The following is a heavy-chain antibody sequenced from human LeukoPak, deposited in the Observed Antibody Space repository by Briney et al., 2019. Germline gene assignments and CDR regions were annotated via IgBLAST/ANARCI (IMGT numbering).Heavy chain of an antibody. V-gene: IGHV3-23*01. CDR3: AKVLWFGDYYFDY. D-gene: IGHD3-10*01. J-gene: IGHJ4*02. CDR1: GFTFSSYA. CDR2: VSGSGGST. Sequence: GGSLRLSCAASGFTFSSYAMSWVRQAPGKGLEWVSAVSGSGGSTYYADSVKGRFTISRDNSKNTLYLQMNSLRAEDTAVYYCAKVLWFGDYYFDYWGQGTLVTVSS.